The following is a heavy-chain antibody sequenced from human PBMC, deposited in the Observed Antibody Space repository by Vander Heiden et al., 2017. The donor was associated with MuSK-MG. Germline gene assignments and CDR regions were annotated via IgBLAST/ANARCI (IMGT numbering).Heavy chain of an antibody. J-gene: IGHJ4*02. Sequence: QVQLVESGGGVVQPGRSLRLSCAASGFTFSSDGMHWVRQAPGKGLEWVAVIWYDVSDKYHADSVKGRFTISRDNSKNTLYLQMNSLRVEDTAVYYCARGRVNDFGDYWGQGTLVTVSS. D-gene: IGHD4-17*01. V-gene: IGHV3-33*01. CDR3: ARGRVNDFGDY. CDR2: IWYDVSDK. CDR1: GFTFSSDG.